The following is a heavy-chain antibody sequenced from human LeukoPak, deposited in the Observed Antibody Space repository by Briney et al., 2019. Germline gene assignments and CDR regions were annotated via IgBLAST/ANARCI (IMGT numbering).Heavy chain of an antibody. J-gene: IGHJ4*02. CDR3: ASHLPVGPIDF. CDR2: ISPSSGFI. V-gene: IGHV3-21*06. CDR1: GFTFSSYS. D-gene: IGHD1-26*01. Sequence: GGSLRLSCAASGFTFSSYSMNWVRQAPGKGLEWVSSISPSSGFIYYADSVKGRFTISRDNAKSSLYLQTNSLRAEDTAVYYCASHLPVGPIDFWGQGSLVTVSS.